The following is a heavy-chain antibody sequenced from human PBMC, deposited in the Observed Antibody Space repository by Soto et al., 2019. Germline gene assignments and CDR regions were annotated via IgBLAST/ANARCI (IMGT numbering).Heavy chain of an antibody. V-gene: IGHV3-21*01. Sequence: EMQLVESGGGLVKPGGSLRLSCAASEFPFSGYTMNWVRQAPGKGLEWVSSISSSSGYIYYAGSVKGRFTISRDNAKNSLYLQMNSLRAEDTAVYYCARRPSGMDIVVVRYFDLWGRCTLVTVSS. D-gene: IGHD2-2*03. J-gene: IGHJ2*01. CDR2: ISSSSGYI. CDR3: ARRPSGMDIVVVRYFDL. CDR1: EFPFSGYT.